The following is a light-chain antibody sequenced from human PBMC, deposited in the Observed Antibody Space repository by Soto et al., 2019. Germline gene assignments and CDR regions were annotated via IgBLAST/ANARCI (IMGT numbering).Light chain of an antibody. V-gene: IGKV4-1*01. CDR3: QQYYSTPFT. J-gene: IGKJ3*01. CDR1: QSVLYSSNNKNY. Sequence: DIVMTQSPDSLAVSLGERATINCKSSQSVLYSSNNKNYVAWYQQKPGQPPKLLIYWASTRESGVPGRFSGSWSGKDFTFTISILQAEDGAVYYCQQYYSTPFTFGPGTKVDIK. CDR2: WAS.